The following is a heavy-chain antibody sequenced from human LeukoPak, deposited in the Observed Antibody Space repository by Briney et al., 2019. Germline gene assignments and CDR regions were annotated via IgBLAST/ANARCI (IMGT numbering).Heavy chain of an antibody. CDR3: ARLPYYYDSSGQKLYYFDY. D-gene: IGHD3-22*01. V-gene: IGHV4-30-4*01. Sequence: SQTLSLTCTVSGGSISSGDYCWSWIRQPPGKGLEWIGYIYYSGSTYYNPSLKSRVTISVDTSKNQFSLKLSSVTAADTAVYYCARLPYYYDSSGQKLYYFDYWGQGTLVTVSS. CDR2: IYYSGST. J-gene: IGHJ4*02. CDR1: GGSISSGDYC.